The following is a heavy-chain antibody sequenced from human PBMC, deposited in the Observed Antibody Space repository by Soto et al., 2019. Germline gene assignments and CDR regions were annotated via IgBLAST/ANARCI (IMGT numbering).Heavy chain of an antibody. CDR2: IDPADSDT. V-gene: IGHV5-51*01. J-gene: IGHJ4*02. CDR3: ARTYTGVDSAMVDF. D-gene: IGHD5-18*01. CDR1: VYSFTTYW. Sequence: GESLKISCKGSVYSFTTYWIGWVRQMPGKGLEWMGMIDPADSDTRYSPSFQGQVTISADKSISTAYLQWSSLKASDTALYYCARTYTGVDSAMVDFWGQGTLVTVSS.